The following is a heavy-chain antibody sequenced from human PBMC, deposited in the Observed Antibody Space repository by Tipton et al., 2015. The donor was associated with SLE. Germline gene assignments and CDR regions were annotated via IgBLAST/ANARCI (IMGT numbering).Heavy chain of an antibody. CDR3: ARRGSSYGEGFDY. J-gene: IGHJ4*02. Sequence: TLSLTCAVYGGSFSGYCWSWIRQPPGKGLEWIGEVNDGGNINYNPSLMTRVTISGDTSKNQISLRLNSVTAADTAVYYCARRGSSYGEGFDYWGQGTSVTVSS. V-gene: IGHV4-34*01. CDR2: VNDGGNI. D-gene: IGHD2-2*01. CDR1: GGSFSGYC.